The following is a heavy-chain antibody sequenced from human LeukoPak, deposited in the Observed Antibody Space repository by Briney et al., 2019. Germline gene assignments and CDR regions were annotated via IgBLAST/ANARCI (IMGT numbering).Heavy chain of an antibody. J-gene: IGHJ4*02. CDR1: GFTFSSYA. D-gene: IGHD4-11*01. V-gene: IGHV3-64*01. CDR3: ARSPGRGNYVFRSYYFDY. Sequence: PGRSLRLSCAASGFTFSSYAMHWVRQAPGKGLEYVSAISSNGGSTYYANSVKGRFTISRDNSKNTLYLQMGSLRAEDMAVYYCARSPGRGNYVFRSYYFDYWGQGTLVTVSS. CDR2: ISSNGGST.